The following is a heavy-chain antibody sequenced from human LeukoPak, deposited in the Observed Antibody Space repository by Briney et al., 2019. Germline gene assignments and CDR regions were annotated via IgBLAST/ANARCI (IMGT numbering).Heavy chain of an antibody. V-gene: IGHV3-33*03. D-gene: IGHD3-22*01. CDR2: IRKDGSHK. Sequence: GGSLRLSCATSGFTFSSHGMHWVRQAPGKGLEWVAVIRKDGSHKYYGDSVQGRFTISRDNAKNSLYLQMNSLRAEDTAVYYCAMADSSAYYFGSTTKYYFDYWGQGTLVTVSS. CDR3: AMADSSAYYFGSTTKYYFDY. J-gene: IGHJ4*02. CDR1: GFTFSSHG.